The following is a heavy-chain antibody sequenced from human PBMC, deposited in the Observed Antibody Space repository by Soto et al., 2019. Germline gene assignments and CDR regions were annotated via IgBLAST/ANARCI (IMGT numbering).Heavy chain of an antibody. CDR1: GGTFSTYT. CDR3: PRDANGFDY. D-gene: IGHD1-1*01. V-gene: IGHV1-69*08. J-gene: IGHJ4*02. CDR2: IIPLLTIT. Sequence: QVQLVQSGAEVKKPGSSVKVSCKASGGTFSTYTISWVRQAPGQGLEWMGRIIPLLTITKYAQKFQGRVTITADRSTSTAYLELNSLRSEDTAVYYCPRDANGFDYWGQGTVVTVSS.